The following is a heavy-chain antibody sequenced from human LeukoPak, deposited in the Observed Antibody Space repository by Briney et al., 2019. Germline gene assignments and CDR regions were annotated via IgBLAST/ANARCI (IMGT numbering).Heavy chain of an antibody. V-gene: IGHV4-34*01. CDR2: INHSGST. CDR1: GGSFSGYY. J-gene: IGHJ4*02. D-gene: IGHD1-20*01. Sequence: SETLSLTCAVYGGSFSGYYWSWIRQPPGKGREWIGEINHSGSTNYNPSLKSRVTISVDTSKNQFSLKLSSVTAADTAVYYCARGPLRGAPNITHYFDYWGQGTLVTVPS. CDR3: ARGPLRGAPNITHYFDY.